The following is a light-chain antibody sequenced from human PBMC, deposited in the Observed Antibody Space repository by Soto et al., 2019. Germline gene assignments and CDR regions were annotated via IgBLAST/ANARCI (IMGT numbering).Light chain of an antibody. J-gene: IGKJ1*01. Sequence: EIVLTQSPATLSSSPGERATLSCRASQTVFSRLAWYQHKPGQAPRLLIYDSSNRATGIPARFSGSGSGTDFTLTIDSLEPEDFAVYSCHQRRSWPRTFGQGTKVDI. CDR3: HQRRSWPRT. V-gene: IGKV3-11*01. CDR2: DSS. CDR1: QTVFSR.